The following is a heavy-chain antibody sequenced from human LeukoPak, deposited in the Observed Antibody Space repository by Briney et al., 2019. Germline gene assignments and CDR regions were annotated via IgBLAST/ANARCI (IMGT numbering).Heavy chain of an antibody. Sequence: GGSLRLSCAASGFTFSSYAMHWVRQAPGKGLEWVAAISYDGSNKYYADSVKGRFTISRDNSKNTLYLQMNSLRAEDTAVYYCAREEYSSSPFFTTGYYMDVWGKGTTVTVSS. D-gene: IGHD6-6*01. J-gene: IGHJ6*03. CDR2: ISYDGSNK. V-gene: IGHV3-30-3*01. CDR3: AREEYSSSPFFTTGYYMDV. CDR1: GFTFSSYA.